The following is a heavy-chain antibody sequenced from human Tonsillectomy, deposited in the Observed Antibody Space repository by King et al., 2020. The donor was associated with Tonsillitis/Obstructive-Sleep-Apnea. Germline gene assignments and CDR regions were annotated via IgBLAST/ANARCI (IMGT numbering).Heavy chain of an antibody. V-gene: IGHV3-23*04. D-gene: IGHD6-13*01. CDR2: ISVSGGST. CDR3: AKDGSRIAAHHYFDY. CDR1: GFTFSSDA. Sequence: VQLVESGGGLVQPGGSLRLSCAASGFTFSSDAMSWVRQAPGKGLEWVSAISVSGGSTCYADSVKGRFTISRDNSKNTLYLQMTSLRAEDTAVYYCAKDGSRIAAHHYFDYWGQGTLVTVSS. J-gene: IGHJ4*02.